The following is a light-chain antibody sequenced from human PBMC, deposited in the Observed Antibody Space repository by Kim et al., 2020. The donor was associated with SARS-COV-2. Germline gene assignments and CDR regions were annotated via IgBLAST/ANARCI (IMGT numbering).Light chain of an antibody. CDR1: QTVSTSN. J-gene: IGKJ4*01. Sequence: LPGERDTLAGRARQTVSTSNLAWYQQKPGQAPRLLINDASRRATGIPDRFSGSGSGTDFTLTISRLEPEDFAVYYCQQYASSPTTFGGGTKVDIK. CDR3: QQYASSPTT. V-gene: IGKV3-20*01. CDR2: DAS.